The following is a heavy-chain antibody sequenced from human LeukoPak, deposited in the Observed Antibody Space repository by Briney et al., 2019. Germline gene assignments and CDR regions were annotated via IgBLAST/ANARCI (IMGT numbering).Heavy chain of an antibody. CDR2: MIPNSGTA. Sequence: ASVKVSCKASGYTFTSYDINWVRQATGQGLEWMGWMIPNSGTAGYAQKFQGRVTMTRNTSIGTAYMQLSSLRSEDTAVYYCERWTKSSGYYTYVFDYWGQGALVTVPS. J-gene: IGHJ4*02. CDR1: GYTFTSYD. CDR3: ERWTKSSGYYTYVFDY. V-gene: IGHV1-8*01. D-gene: IGHD3-22*01.